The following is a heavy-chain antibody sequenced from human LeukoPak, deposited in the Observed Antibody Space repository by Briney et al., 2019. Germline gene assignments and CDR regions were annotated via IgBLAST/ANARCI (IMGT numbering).Heavy chain of an antibody. Sequence: HPGGSLRLSCAASGFTFNNYWMTWVRQAPGKGLEWVANIKVDGSEKYYVDSVKGRFTISRDNARNSLYLQMNSLRAEDTAVYYCARGGRCSSTSSCTYPDPFDYWGQGTLVTVSS. CDR1: GFTFNNYW. V-gene: IGHV3-7*01. D-gene: IGHD2-2*01. CDR3: ARGGRCSSTSSCTYPDPFDY. CDR2: IKVDGSEK. J-gene: IGHJ4*02.